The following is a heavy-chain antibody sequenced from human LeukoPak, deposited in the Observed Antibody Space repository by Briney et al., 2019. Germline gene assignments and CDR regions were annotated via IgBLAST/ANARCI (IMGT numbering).Heavy chain of an antibody. Sequence: ASVKVSCKASGYTFTGYYMHWVRQAPGQGLEWMGWIDPNSGGTNYAQKFQGRVTMTRDTSISTAYMELSRLRSDDTAVYYCARGGWLQFVDAFDIWGQGTMVTVSS. D-gene: IGHD5-24*01. CDR2: IDPNSGGT. V-gene: IGHV1-2*02. CDR1: GYTFTGYY. J-gene: IGHJ3*02. CDR3: ARGGWLQFVDAFDI.